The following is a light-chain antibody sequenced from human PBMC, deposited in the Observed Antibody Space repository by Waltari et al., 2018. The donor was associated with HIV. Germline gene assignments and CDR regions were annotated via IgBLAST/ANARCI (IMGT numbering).Light chain of an antibody. CDR3: QQHYTTPYT. J-gene: IGKJ2*01. CDR2: WAS. Sequence: DIVMTQSPDSLALSLGERATINCKSNQSVLYNSNNKNFLAWYQQKSGQRPKLLVYWASTRESGVPDRFSGSGSGTDFTLTISSLQAEDVAVYFCQQHYTTPYTFGQGTKLEIK. V-gene: IGKV4-1*01. CDR1: QSVLYNSNNKNF.